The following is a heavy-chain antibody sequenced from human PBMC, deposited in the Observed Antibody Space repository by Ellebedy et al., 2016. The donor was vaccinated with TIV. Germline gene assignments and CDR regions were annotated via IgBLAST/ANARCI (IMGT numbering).Heavy chain of an antibody. D-gene: IGHD1-14*01. V-gene: IGHV3-30-3*01. CDR2: VLNFGGDA. CDR3: ATTGDRTIPY. CDR1: GFTFSTYA. J-gene: IGHJ4*02. Sequence: GGSLRLXCAASGFTFSTYALHWVRQAPGKGLEWVALVLNFGGDALYADSVKGRFTISRDNSKNTLYLEMNSLRAEDTAVYYCATTGDRTIPYWGQGILVTVSS.